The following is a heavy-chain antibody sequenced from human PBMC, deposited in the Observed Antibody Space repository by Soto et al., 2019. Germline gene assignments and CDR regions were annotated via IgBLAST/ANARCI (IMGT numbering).Heavy chain of an antibody. Sequence: QVQLVQSGAEVKKPGASVKVSCKASAYTFTDYYLHWVRQAPGQGLEWMGWIIPNTGDTNYEQKFQGRVTLTRDTSISTAYMELNGLKSDDTAVYYCARDSPFDYWGQGTLVTVSS. J-gene: IGHJ4*02. CDR1: AYTFTDYY. CDR3: ARDSPFDY. V-gene: IGHV1-2*02. CDR2: IIPNTGDT.